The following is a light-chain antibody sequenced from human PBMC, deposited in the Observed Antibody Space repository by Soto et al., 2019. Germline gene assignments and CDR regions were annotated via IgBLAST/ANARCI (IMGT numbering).Light chain of an antibody. CDR1: QSVSSNY. Sequence: EIVVTQSPGTLSLSPGEGATLSCRASQSVSSNYLAWYQQKPGQAPRLLIYGASNRATGIPDRFSGSGSGTEFTHTLSRLEPEDFAVYYCQQYSRSPLTFGGGTKVEIK. J-gene: IGKJ4*01. V-gene: IGKV3-20*01. CDR2: GAS. CDR3: QQYSRSPLT.